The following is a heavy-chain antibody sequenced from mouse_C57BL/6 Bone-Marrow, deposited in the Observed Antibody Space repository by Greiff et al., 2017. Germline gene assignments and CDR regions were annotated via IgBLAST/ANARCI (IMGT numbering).Heavy chain of an antibody. CDR1: GFSLTSYG. D-gene: IGHD1-1*01. Sequence: VQLQQSGPGLVQPSQSLSITCTVSGFSLTSYGVHWVRPSPGKGLEWLGVIWSGGSTDYNAAFMSRLSITKDNSKSQVFFKMNSLQADDTAIYYCAKRDYYGSSYDWYFDVWGTVTTVTVSS. V-gene: IGHV2-5*01. CDR2: IWSGGST. CDR3: AKRDYYGSSYDWYFDV. J-gene: IGHJ1*03.